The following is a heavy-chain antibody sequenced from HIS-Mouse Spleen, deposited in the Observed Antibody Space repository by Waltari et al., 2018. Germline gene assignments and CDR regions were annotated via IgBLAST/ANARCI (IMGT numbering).Heavy chain of an antibody. V-gene: IGHV4-39*07. Sequence: QLQLQESGPGLVKPSETLSLPSTVSGGSISSSSYYWGWIRQPPGKGLEWIGSIYYSGSTYYNPSLKSRVTISVDTSKNQFSLKLSSVTAADTAVYYCARDYGDNWFDPWGQGTLVTVSS. J-gene: IGHJ5*02. CDR1: GGSISSSSYY. CDR3: ARDYGDNWFDP. D-gene: IGHD4-17*01. CDR2: IYYSGST.